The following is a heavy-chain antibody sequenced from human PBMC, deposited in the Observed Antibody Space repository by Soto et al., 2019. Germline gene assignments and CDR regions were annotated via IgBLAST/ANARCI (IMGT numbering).Heavy chain of an antibody. CDR1: GGTFSSYT. CDR2: IIPILGIA. CDR3: AREEYYYGSGAFFDY. Sequence: QVQLVQSGAEVKKPGSSVKVSCKASGGTFSSYTISWVRQAPGQGLEWMGRIIPILGIANYAQQFQGRVTXXADKSTSTAYMELSSLRSEDTAVYYCAREEYYYGSGAFFDYWGQGTLVTVSS. D-gene: IGHD3-10*01. J-gene: IGHJ4*02. V-gene: IGHV1-69*08.